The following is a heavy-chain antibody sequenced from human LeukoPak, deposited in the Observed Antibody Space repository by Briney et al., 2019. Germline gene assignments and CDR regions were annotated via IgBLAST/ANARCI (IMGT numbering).Heavy chain of an antibody. J-gene: IGHJ6*03. CDR2: TRNKANSYTT. Sequence: GGSLRLSCAASGFTFSDHYMDWVRQAPGRGLEWVGRTRNKANSYTTEYAASVKGRFTISRDDSKNSLYLQMNSLKTEDTAVYYCAREIVGARSRYYYYMDVWGKGTTVTISS. CDR1: GFTFSDHY. CDR3: AREIVGARSRYYYYMDV. V-gene: IGHV3-72*01. D-gene: IGHD1-26*01.